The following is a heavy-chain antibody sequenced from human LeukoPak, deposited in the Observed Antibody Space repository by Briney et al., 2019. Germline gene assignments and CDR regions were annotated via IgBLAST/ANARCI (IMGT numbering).Heavy chain of an antibody. Sequence: ASVKVSCKASGYTFTSYGISWVRQAPGQGLEWMGWINPNSGGTNYAQKLQGRVTMTTDTSTSTAYMELRSLRSDDTAVYYCARVRLGVLGATREYWFDPWGQGTLVTVSS. J-gene: IGHJ5*02. CDR3: ARVRLGVLGATREYWFDP. CDR1: GYTFTSYG. CDR2: INPNSGGT. D-gene: IGHD1-26*01. V-gene: IGHV1-18*01.